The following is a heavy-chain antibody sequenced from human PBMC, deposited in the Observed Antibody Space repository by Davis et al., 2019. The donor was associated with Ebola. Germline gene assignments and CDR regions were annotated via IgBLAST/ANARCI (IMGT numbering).Heavy chain of an antibody. CDR3: AKDSSSWAYYDSAGYPFDH. D-gene: IGHD6-13*01. J-gene: IGHJ4*02. Sequence: ASVKVSCKASGYTFTGYYMHWVRQAPGQGLEWMGWINPNSGGTNYAQKFQGWVTMTRDTSINTAYMELRSLKSDDTAMYYCAKDSSSWAYYDSAGYPFDHWGQGTLVTVSS. CDR2: INPNSGGT. V-gene: IGHV1-2*04. CDR1: GYTFTGYY.